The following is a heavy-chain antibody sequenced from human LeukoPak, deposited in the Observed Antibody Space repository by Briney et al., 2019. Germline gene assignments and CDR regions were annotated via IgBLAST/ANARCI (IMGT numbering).Heavy chain of an antibody. CDR3: ARDVEGGTFDI. J-gene: IGHJ3*02. CDR1: GFTFSRLW. Sequence: GGSLRLSCAASGFTFSRLWVVWVPQAPGRGREWVAKIVQSGGRNNYVDSVKGRSIISRDNAKNSLFLEMSSLRADDTAVYFCARDVEGGTFDIWGQGTTVTVSS. CDR2: IVQSGGRN. V-gene: IGHV3-7*05. D-gene: IGHD3-16*01.